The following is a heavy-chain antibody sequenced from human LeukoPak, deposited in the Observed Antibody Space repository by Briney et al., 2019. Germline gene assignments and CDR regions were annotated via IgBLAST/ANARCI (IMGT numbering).Heavy chain of an antibody. CDR2: ISYDGTDK. CDR1: GLTFSRYG. J-gene: IGHJ5*01. CDR3: AKEVVLNWFDS. D-gene: IGHD2-8*02. Sequence: GGSLRISCAASGLTFSRYGMHWVRQAPGKGVEWVAVISYDGTDKYYADSVKGRFTISRDNSKNTLSLQMNSLRAEDTAVYYCAKEVVLNWFDSWGQGTLVTVSS. V-gene: IGHV3-30*18.